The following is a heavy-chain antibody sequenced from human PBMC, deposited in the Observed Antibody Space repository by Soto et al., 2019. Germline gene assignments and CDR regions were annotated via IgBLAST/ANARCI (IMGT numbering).Heavy chain of an antibody. CDR2: ICSGGST. V-gene: IGHV3-66*04. CDR1: GVTVSSNY. Sequence: EVQLVESGGGLVQPGGSLRLSCAASGVTVSSNYMSWVRQAPGKGLEWVSVICSGGSTYYADSVKGRFTISRDNSKNTLYLQMNSLRAEDTAVYYCARHGYNYGGGYFDYWGQETLVTVSS. D-gene: IGHD5-18*01. CDR3: ARHGYNYGGGYFDY. J-gene: IGHJ4*02.